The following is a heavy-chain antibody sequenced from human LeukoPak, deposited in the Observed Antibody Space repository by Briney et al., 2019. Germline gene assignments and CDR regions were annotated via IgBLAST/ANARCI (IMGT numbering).Heavy chain of an antibody. D-gene: IGHD3-10*01. CDR2: INPNSGDT. Sequence: GASVKVSCKASGYTFTGYYMHWVRQAPGQGLEWMGWINPNSGDTNYAQKLQGRVTMTTDTSTSTAYMELRSLRSDDTAVYYCARVSSGSGSDYWGQGTLVTVSS. CDR3: ARVSSGSGSDY. V-gene: IGHV1-2*02. J-gene: IGHJ4*02. CDR1: GYTFTGYY.